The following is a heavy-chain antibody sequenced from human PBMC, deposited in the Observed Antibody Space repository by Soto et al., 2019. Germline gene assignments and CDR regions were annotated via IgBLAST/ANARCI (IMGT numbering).Heavy chain of an antibody. J-gene: IGHJ4*02. CDR2: INPKSGGT. CDR1: GYTFTVYY. CDR3: XXDLXXXXXSAGFDY. V-gene: IGHV1-2*02. Sequence: QVQLVQSGAEVKKPGASVNVSCKASGYTFTVYYMHXVRQAPGQGLEWMGWINPKSGGTMYPQKFRGRVTMTWDTSISTAYMALTRLRSXDTAVXXCXXDLXXXXXSAGFDYWGQGTLVTVSS.